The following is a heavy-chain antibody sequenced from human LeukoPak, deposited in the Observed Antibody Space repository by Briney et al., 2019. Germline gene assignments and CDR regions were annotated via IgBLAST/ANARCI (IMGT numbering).Heavy chain of an antibody. Sequence: GGSLRLSCAASGFTFSSYSMNWVRQAPGKGLEWVSSISSSSSYIYYADSVKGRFTISRDNAKNSLYLQMSSLRAEDTAVYYCARDYYDSSGYYRFDYWGQGTLVTVSS. CDR2: ISSSSSYI. V-gene: IGHV3-21*01. J-gene: IGHJ4*02. CDR3: ARDYYDSSGYYRFDY. D-gene: IGHD3-22*01. CDR1: GFTFSSYS.